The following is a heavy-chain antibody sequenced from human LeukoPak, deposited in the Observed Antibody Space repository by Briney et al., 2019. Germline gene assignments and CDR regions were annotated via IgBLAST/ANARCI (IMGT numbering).Heavy chain of an antibody. J-gene: IGHJ4*02. D-gene: IGHD5-18*01. Sequence: GGSLRLSCAASGFTFSTYSMNWVRQAPGKGLEWVANIKEDGSEKFHVGSVRGRFTISRDNAKNSLYLQMNSLRVEDTAVYYCARQPVDTAMVGSFDYWGQGTLVTVSS. CDR3: ARQPVDTAMVGSFDY. V-gene: IGHV3-7*01. CDR2: IKEDGSEK. CDR1: GFTFSTYS.